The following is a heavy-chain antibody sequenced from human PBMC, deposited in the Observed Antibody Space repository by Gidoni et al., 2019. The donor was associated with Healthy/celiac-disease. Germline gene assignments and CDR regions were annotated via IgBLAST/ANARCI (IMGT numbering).Heavy chain of an antibody. Sequence: EVQLVESGGGLIQPGGSLRRSGAASGFTVSSNYMRWVRQAPGKGLEWVSVIYSGGSTYYADSVKGRFTISRDNSKNTLYLQMNSLRAEDTAVYYCARDLRLHNGQFPDKKIGDWYFDLWGRGTLVTVSS. CDR2: IYSGGST. V-gene: IGHV3-53*01. CDR1: GFTVSSNY. D-gene: IGHD1-20*01. J-gene: IGHJ2*01. CDR3: ARDLRLHNGQFPDKKIGDWYFDL.